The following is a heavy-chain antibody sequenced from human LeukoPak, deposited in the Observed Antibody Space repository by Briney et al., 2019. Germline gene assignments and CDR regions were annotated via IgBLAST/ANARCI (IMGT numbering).Heavy chain of an antibody. D-gene: IGHD3-22*01. V-gene: IGHV3-30*02. Sequence: PAGSLRLSCAASGFTFSSYGMHWVRQAPGKGLEWVAFIRYDGSNKYYADSVRGRFTISRDNSKNTLYLQMNSLGAEDTAVYYCASDSSSDYHGLFDYWGQGTLVTVSS. J-gene: IGHJ4*02. CDR2: IRYDGSNK. CDR3: ASDSSSDYHGLFDY. CDR1: GFTFSSYG.